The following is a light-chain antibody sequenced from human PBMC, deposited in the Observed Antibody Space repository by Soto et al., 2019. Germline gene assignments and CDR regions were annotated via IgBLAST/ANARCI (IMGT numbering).Light chain of an antibody. CDR2: GPS. CDR1: QSVSSSY. V-gene: IGKV3-20*01. Sequence: EMVLTQSPGTLSLSPGERATLSCRASQSVSSSYLAWYQQKPGQAPRLLIYGPSSRATGIPDRFSCSGSGPDFTLTISRLEPEDFAVYYWQEYGSSLFTFGPGTKVDIK. J-gene: IGKJ3*01. CDR3: QEYGSSLFT.